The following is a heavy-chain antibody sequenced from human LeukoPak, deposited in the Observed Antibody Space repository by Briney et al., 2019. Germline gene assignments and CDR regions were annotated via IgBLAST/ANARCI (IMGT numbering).Heavy chain of an antibody. D-gene: IGHD2-21*02. CDR2: INPNSGGT. V-gene: IGHV1-2*02. CDR3: ARGYCSGDCFTLFDY. J-gene: IGHJ4*02. CDR1: GYMFTGYY. Sequence: GASVKVSFKASGYMFTGYYMHWVRHAPGQGLEWMGCINPNSGGTNYAQKFQGRVTMTRDTSISTAYMELSSLRSDDTAVYYCARGYCSGDCFTLFDYWGQGTLVTVSS.